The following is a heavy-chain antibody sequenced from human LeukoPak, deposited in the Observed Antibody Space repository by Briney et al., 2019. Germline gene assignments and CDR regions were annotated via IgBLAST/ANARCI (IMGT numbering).Heavy chain of an antibody. CDR3: ARDRGSNDPIDY. CDR2: IWHDGKNK. J-gene: IGHJ4*02. CDR1: GFPFSRYA. Sequence: PGGSLRLSCAASGFPFSRYAMNWVRQAPGKGLEWVAVIWHDGKNKYYADSVKGRFTISRDNSKNTLYLQMDSLRAEDTAVYYCARDRGSNDPIDYWGQGTLVTVSS. D-gene: IGHD2-15*01. V-gene: IGHV3-33*08.